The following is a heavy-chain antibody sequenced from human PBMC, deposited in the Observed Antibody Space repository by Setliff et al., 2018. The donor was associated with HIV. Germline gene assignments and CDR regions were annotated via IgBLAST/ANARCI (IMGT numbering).Heavy chain of an antibody. V-gene: IGHV4-4*09. D-gene: IGHD3-22*01. CDR1: GGSISISD. CDR3: ARLRITMIMMLNYFDY. J-gene: IGHJ4*02. Sequence: ETLSLTCTVSGGSISISDWSWIRQPPGKGLEWIGCIYTSGNTNYDPSLKSRVTISVDTSKNQFSLKLASVTAADTAVYFCARLRITMIMMLNYFDYWGQGTLVTVSS. CDR2: IYTSGNT.